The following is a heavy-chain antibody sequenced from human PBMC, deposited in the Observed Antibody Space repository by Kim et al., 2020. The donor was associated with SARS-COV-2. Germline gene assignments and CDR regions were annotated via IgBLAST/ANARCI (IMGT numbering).Heavy chain of an antibody. D-gene: IGHD3-10*01. CDR3: ARGDIWFGELEDY. V-gene: IGHV3-11*04. CDR1: GFTFSDYY. CDR2: ISSSGSTI. J-gene: IGHJ4*02. Sequence: GGSLRLSCAASGFTFSDYYMSWIRQAPGKGLEWDSYISSSGSTIYYADSVKGRFTISRDNAKNSLYLQMNSLRAEDTAIYYCARGDIWFGELEDYWGQGTLVTVSS.